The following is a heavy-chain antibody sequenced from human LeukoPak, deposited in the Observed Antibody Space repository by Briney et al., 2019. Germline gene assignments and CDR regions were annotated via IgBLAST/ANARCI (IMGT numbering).Heavy chain of an antibody. J-gene: IGHJ4*02. CDR1: GFTVSSNY. D-gene: IGHD3-22*01. CDR2: IYSGGST. V-gene: IGHV3-66*01. CDR3: AGGEYYYDSSGYFDY. Sequence: GGSLRLSSAASGFTVSSNYMSWVRQAPGKGLEWVSVIYSGGSTYYADSVKGRFTISRDNSKNTLYLQMNSLRAEDTAVYYCAGGEYYYDSSGYFDYWGQGTLVTVSS.